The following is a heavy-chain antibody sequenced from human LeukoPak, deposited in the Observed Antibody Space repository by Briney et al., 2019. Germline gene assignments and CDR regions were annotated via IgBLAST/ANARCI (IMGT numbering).Heavy chain of an antibody. CDR1: GFAFDEHG. V-gene: IGHV3-20*04. Sequence: GGSLRLSCTASGFAFDEHGMSWVRQVPGKGLEWVSGINWSGGSTGYADPLRGRFTISRDNAKNSLYLQMDSLRAEDTALYYCARAPITSPFYFDYWGLGTLVTVSS. J-gene: IGHJ4*02. CDR2: INWSGGST. D-gene: IGHD2-2*01. CDR3: ARAPITSPFYFDY.